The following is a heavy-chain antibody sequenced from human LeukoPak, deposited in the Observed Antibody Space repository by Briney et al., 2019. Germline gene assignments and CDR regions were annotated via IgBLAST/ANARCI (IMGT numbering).Heavy chain of an antibody. D-gene: IGHD2-2*01. V-gene: IGHV1-2*02. CDR2: INPNSGGT. CDR3: ARSCCPTSPFDY. Sequence: GASVKVPCKASGYTFTGYYMHWVRQAPGQGLEWMGWINPNSGGTNYAQKFQGRVTMTRDTSISTAYMELSRLRSDDTAVYYCARSCCPTSPFDYWGQGTLVTVSS. CDR1: GYTFTGYY. J-gene: IGHJ4*02.